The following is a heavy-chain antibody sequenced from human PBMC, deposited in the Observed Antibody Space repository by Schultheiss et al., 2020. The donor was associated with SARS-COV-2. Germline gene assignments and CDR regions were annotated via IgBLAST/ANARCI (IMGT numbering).Heavy chain of an antibody. CDR1: GGSISSGGYS. J-gene: IGHJ4*02. Sequence: SETLSLTCAVSGGSISSGGYSWSWIRQPPGKGLEWIGYIYHSGSTYYNPSLKSRVTISVDRSKNQFSLKLSSVTAADTAVYYCARVVVELELPYFDYWGQGTLVTVSS. V-gene: IGHV4-30-2*01. D-gene: IGHD1-7*01. CDR3: ARVVVELELPYFDY. CDR2: IYHSGST.